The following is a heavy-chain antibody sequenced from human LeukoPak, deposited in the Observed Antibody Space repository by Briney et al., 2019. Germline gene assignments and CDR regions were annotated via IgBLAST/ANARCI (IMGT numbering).Heavy chain of an antibody. D-gene: IGHD3-3*01. J-gene: IGHJ4*02. CDR3: ARDGLEGSGYYASFDY. CDR1: GYSISSGYY. V-gene: IGHV4-38-2*02. Sequence: PSETLSLTCTVSGYSISSGYYWGWIRQPPGKGLEWIGSIYHSGSTYYNPSLKSRVTISVDTSKNQFSLKLSSVTAADTAVYYCARDGLEGSGYYASFDYWGQGTLVTVSS. CDR2: IYHSGST.